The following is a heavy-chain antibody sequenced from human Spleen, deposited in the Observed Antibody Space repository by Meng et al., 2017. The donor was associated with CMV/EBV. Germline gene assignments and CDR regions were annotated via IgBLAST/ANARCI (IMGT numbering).Heavy chain of an antibody. Sequence: GGSLRLSCAASGFTFSSYGMHWVRQAPGKGLEWVAFIRYDGSNKYYADSVKGRFTISRDNSKNTLYLQMNSLRAEDTAVYYCAKDWGSYYDFWSGNPGPSDYWGQGTLVTVSS. CDR3: AKDWGSYYDFWSGNPGPSDY. J-gene: IGHJ4*02. D-gene: IGHD3-3*01. CDR2: IRYDGSNK. V-gene: IGHV3-30*02. CDR1: GFTFSSYG.